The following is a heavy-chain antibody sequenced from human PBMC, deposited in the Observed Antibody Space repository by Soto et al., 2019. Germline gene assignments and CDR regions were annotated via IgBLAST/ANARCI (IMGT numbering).Heavy chain of an antibody. CDR1: GGSFSGYY. J-gene: IGHJ4*02. Sequence: QVQLQQWGAGLLKPSETLSLTCAVYGGSFSGYYWSWIRQPPGKGLEWIGEINHSGSTNYNPSLKSRVTISVDTSKNQFSLKLSSVTAADTAVYYCARGRLRYFDWFPGYWGQGTLVTVSS. D-gene: IGHD3-9*01. V-gene: IGHV4-34*01. CDR2: INHSGST. CDR3: ARGRLRYFDWFPGY.